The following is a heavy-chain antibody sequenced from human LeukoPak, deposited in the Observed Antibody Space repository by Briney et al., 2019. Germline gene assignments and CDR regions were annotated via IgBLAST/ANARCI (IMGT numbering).Heavy chain of an antibody. V-gene: IGHV4-39*01. CDR2: MNYSGIT. CDR1: GGSVSSSSYL. J-gene: IGHJ5*02. CDR3: AGHNVHTNTSSSLLHRWFDP. Sequence: SETLSLTCTVSGGSVSSSSYLWGWIRQPPGKGVEWIGSMNYSGITYYNPSLKSRVIISLDTSNNHFSLKLNSVTAADTAVYHCAGHNVHTNTSSSLLHRWFDPWAQRTLVTVSS. D-gene: IGHD5-18*01.